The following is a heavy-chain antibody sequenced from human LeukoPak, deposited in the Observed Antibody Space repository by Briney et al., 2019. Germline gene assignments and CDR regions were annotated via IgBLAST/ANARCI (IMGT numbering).Heavy chain of an antibody. D-gene: IGHD4-17*01. V-gene: IGHV3-66*01. CDR3: AREASFPYGDYGLGDAFDI. CDR2: IYSAGST. CDR1: GFTVSSNY. Sequence: QAGGSLRLSCAASGFTVSSNYMTWVRQAPGKGLEWVSVIYSAGSTYYADSVKGRFTISRDNSKNTLYLQMNSLRAEDTAVYYCAREASFPYGDYGLGDAFDIWGQGTMVTVSS. J-gene: IGHJ3*02.